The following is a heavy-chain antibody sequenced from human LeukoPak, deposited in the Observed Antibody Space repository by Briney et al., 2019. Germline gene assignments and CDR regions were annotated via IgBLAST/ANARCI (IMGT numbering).Heavy chain of an antibody. CDR1: GFTFSDHY. J-gene: IGHJ4*02. D-gene: IGHD2-15*01. Sequence: GGSLRLSCAASGFTFSDHYMDWVRQAPGKGLEWVGRSKNRANSYITQYAAFVQGRFTISRDDSKNSLYLQINSLKTEDTAVYYCARDDGGQGDYWGQGTLVTVSS. CDR3: ARDDGGQGDY. V-gene: IGHV3-72*01. CDR2: SKNRANSYIT.